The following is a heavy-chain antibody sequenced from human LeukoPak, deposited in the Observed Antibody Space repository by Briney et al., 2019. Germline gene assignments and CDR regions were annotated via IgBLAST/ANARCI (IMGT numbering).Heavy chain of an antibody. CDR1: GGSISSGNYY. Sequence: RSQTLSLTCTVSGGSISSGNYYWSWIRQPAGKGLEWIGRIYTSGSTFYNPSLKSRVTISLDTSKSQFSLKLSSVTAADTAVYYCARDLVTAPYNWFDPWGQGILVTVSS. D-gene: IGHD2-21*02. V-gene: IGHV4-61*02. CDR3: ARDLVTAPYNWFDP. J-gene: IGHJ5*02. CDR2: IYTSGST.